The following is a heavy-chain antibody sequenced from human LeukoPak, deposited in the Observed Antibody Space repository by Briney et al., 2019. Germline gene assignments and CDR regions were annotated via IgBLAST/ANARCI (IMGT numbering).Heavy chain of an antibody. V-gene: IGHV3-53*01. CDR3: ARVGGGSGYGTGAFDI. CDR2: IYSGGST. D-gene: IGHD5-12*01. Sequence: GGSLRLSCAASGFTVSSNYMSWVRQAPGKGLEWVSVIYSGGSTYYADSVKGRFTISRDNSKNTLYLQMNSLRAEDTAVYYCARVGGGSGYGTGAFDIWGQGTMVTVSS. J-gene: IGHJ3*02. CDR1: GFTVSSNY.